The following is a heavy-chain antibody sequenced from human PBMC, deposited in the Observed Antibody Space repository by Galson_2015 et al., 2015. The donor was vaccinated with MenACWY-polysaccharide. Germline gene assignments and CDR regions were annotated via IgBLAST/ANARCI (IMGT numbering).Heavy chain of an antibody. V-gene: IGHV3-23*01. CDR3: AKAKYSSSWFGPNFDS. D-gene: IGHD6-13*01. J-gene: IGHJ4*02. CDR1: GFTFASYA. Sequence: SLRLSCAASGFTFASYAMSWVRQAPGRGLEWVSGISGSGGSTYYVDSVKGRLTISRDPSKNTLYLQMNSLRAEDTAVYYCAKAKYSSSWFGPNFDSWGQGTLVTVTS. CDR2: ISGSGGST.